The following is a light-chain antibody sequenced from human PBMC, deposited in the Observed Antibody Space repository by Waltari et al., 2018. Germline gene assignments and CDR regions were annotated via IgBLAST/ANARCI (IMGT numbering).Light chain of an antibody. CDR1: TIGSDV. Sequence: SYGLTQSPSVSVSPGQTARITCGGDTIGSDVGNWYQQKQPQAPVLVIYADTERPSGIPERFSGSKSGNTATLTISGVEAGDEADYYCQVWDISSDDVFGSGTKLTVL. V-gene: IGLV3-21*02. CDR3: QVWDISSDDV. CDR2: ADT. J-gene: IGLJ6*01.